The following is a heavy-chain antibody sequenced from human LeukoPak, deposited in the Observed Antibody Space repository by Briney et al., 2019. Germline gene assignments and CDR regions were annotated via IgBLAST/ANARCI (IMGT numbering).Heavy chain of an antibody. CDR1: GGSICSYY. J-gene: IGHJ3*02. CDR2: IYYSGST. Sequence: SETLSLTCTVSGGSICSYYWSWIRQPPGKGLEWIGYIYYSGSTNYNPSLKSRVTISVDTSKNQFSLKLSSVTAADTAVYYCARGPDNWNYAAYFDIWGQGTMVTVSS. D-gene: IGHD1-7*01. CDR3: ARGPDNWNYAAYFDI. V-gene: IGHV4-59*01.